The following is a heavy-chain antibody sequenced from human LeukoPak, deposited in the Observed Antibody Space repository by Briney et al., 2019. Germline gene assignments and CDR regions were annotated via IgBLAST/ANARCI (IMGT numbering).Heavy chain of an antibody. CDR3: ARARGIPLTYYYGSGSYWLLDY. CDR2: TYYRSKWYN. V-gene: IGHV6-1*01. CDR1: GDSVSSNSAA. J-gene: IGHJ4*02. D-gene: IGHD3-10*01. Sequence: SQTLSLTCAISGDSVSSNSAAWNWIRQSPSRGLEWLGRTYYRSKWYNDYAVSVKSRITINPDTSKNQFSLQLNSVTPEDTAVYYCARARGIPLTYYYGSGSYWLLDYWGQGTLVTVSS.